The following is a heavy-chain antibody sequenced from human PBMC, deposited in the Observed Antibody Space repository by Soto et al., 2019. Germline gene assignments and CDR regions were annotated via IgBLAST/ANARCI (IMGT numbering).Heavy chain of an antibody. CDR2: LYHSGST. CDR1: SGSISSSNW. CDR3: ARKGTIFGVVIGYFDY. V-gene: IGHV4-4*02. D-gene: IGHD3-3*01. Sequence: QVQLQESGPGLVKPSGTLSLTCAVSSGSISSSNWWSWVRQPPGKGLEWIGELYHSGSTHYNPALKSRVTISVDKSQNQFSLKLSSVTAADTAVYYCARKGTIFGVVIGYFDYWGQGTLVTVSS. J-gene: IGHJ4*02.